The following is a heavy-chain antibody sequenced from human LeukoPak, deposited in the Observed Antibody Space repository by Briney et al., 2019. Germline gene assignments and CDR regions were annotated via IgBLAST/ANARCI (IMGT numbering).Heavy chain of an antibody. Sequence: GASVKVSCKASGYTFTGYYMHWVRQAPGQGLEWMGWINPNSGNTGYAQKFQGRVTMTRNTSISTAYMELSSLRSEDTAVYYCARGAPSYGYFDYWGQGTLVTVSS. CDR2: INPNSGNT. CDR3: ARGAPSYGYFDY. CDR1: GYTFTGYY. V-gene: IGHV1-8*02. J-gene: IGHJ4*02. D-gene: IGHD5-18*01.